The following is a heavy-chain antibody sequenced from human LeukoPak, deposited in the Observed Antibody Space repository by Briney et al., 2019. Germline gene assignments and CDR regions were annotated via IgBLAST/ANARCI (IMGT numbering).Heavy chain of an antibody. D-gene: IGHD4-17*01. CDR2: ISSSGSTI. CDR1: GFTFSSYE. V-gene: IGHV3-48*03. CDR3: ARESPRTTVTTSGPTRGYGMDV. Sequence: GGSLRLSCAASGFTFSSYEMNWVRQAPGKGLEWVSYISSSGSTIYYADSVKGRFTISRDNAKNSLYLQMNSLRAEDTAVYYCARESPRTTVTTSGPTRGYGMDVWGKGTTVTVSS. J-gene: IGHJ6*04.